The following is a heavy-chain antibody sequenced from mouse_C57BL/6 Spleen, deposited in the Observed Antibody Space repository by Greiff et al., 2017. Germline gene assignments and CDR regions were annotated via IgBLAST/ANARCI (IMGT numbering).Heavy chain of an antibody. V-gene: IGHV1-18*01. CDR3: ARRGDYDGLWFAY. J-gene: IGHJ3*01. Sequence: VQLQQSGPELVKPGASVKIPCKASGYTFTDYNMDWVKQSHGKSLEWIGDINPNNGGTIYNQKFKGKATLTVDKSSSTAYMELRSLTSEDTAVYYCARRGDYDGLWFAYWGQGTLVTVSA. D-gene: IGHD2-4*01. CDR2: INPNNGGT. CDR1: GYTFTDYN.